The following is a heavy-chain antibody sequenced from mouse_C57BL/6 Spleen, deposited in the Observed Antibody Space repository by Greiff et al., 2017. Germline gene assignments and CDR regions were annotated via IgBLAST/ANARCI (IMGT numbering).Heavy chain of an antibody. Sequence: QVQLQQPGAELVRPGASVKLSCKASGYTFTSYGISWVKQRTGQGLEWIGEIYPRSGNTYYNEKFKGKATLTADKSSSTAYMELRSLTSEDSAVYFCAKALFVGYYRFAYWGQGTLVTVSA. D-gene: IGHD2-3*01. J-gene: IGHJ3*01. CDR2: IYPRSGNT. CDR1: GYTFTSYG. CDR3: AKALFVGYYRFAY. V-gene: IGHV1-81*01.